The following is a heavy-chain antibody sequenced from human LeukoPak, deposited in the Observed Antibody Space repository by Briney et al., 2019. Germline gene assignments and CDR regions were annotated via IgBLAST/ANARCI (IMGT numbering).Heavy chain of an antibody. J-gene: IGHJ3*02. Sequence: PGGSLRLSCAASGFTFSSYSMNWVRQAPGKGLEGVSSISSSSSYIYYADSVKGRFTISRDNAKNSLYLQMNSLRAEDTAVYYCAKVPVFSLTISEVVTDDAFDIWGQGTIVTVSS. CDR3: AKVPVFSLTISEVVTDDAFDI. V-gene: IGHV3-21*01. D-gene: IGHD3-3*01. CDR1: GFTFSSYS. CDR2: ISSSSSYI.